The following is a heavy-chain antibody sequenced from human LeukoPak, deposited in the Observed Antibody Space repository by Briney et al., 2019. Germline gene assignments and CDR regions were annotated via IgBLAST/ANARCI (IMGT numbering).Heavy chain of an antibody. CDR2: MSPNSGNT. D-gene: IGHD6-25*01. J-gene: IGHJ1*01. V-gene: IGHV1-8*02. CDR3: AITEQLAAGPWVYFQH. CDR1: GYTFTNFD. Sequence: ASVKVSCKASGYTFTNFDINWVRQATGQGLEWMGRMSPNSGNTVYAQKFQGRVTMTRNTSIGTAYMELSSLRSEDTAVYYCAITEQLAAGPWVYFQHWGQGTLVTVSS.